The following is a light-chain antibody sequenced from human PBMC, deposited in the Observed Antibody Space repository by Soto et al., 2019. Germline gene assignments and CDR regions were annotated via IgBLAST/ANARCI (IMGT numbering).Light chain of an antibody. CDR2: GAS. V-gene: IGKV3-15*01. CDR3: QQYNNWSWT. J-gene: IGKJ1*01. Sequence: EIVLTQSPATLSFSPGERATLSCRASQSVSSYLAWYQQKPGQAPRLLIYGASTRATGIPARFSGSGSGTEFTLTISSLQSEDFAVYYCQQYNNWSWTFGQGTKVDI. CDR1: QSVSSY.